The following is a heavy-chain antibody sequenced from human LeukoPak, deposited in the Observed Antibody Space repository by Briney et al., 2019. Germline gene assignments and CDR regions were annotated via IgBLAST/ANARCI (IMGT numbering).Heavy chain of an antibody. CDR2: IYYSGTT. CDR1: GGSISSYY. J-gene: IGHJ4*02. Sequence: SETLSLTCTVSGGSISSYYWSWIRQAPGKGLEWIGYIYYSGTTNYNPSLKSRVTISVDTSKNQFSLKLSSVTAADTAVYYCARGVYIAAAQYGYWGQGTLVTVSS. D-gene: IGHD6-13*01. V-gene: IGHV4-59*01. CDR3: ARGVYIAAAQYGY.